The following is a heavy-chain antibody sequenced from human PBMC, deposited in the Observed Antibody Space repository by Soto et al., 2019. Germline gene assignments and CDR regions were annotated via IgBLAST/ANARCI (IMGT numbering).Heavy chain of an antibody. Sequence: PGGSLRLSCAASGFTFSTYAMNWVRQAPGKGLEWVSGIGSTGNTYYADSVKGRFTISRDNSKNTLYLQMDSLRAEDTAVYYCARDSTIAFRLVAYWGQGALVTVSS. J-gene: IGHJ4*02. CDR2: IGSTGNT. CDR3: ARDSTIAFRLVAY. D-gene: IGHD3-3*02. CDR1: GFTFSTYA. V-gene: IGHV3-23*01.